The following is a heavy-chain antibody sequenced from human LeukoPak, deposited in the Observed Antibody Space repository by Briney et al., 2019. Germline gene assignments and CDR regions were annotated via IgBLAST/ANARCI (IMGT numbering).Heavy chain of an antibody. V-gene: IGHV3-21*06. D-gene: IGHD6-25*01. CDR1: RFSFSTSW. J-gene: IGHJ4*02. CDR3: ARDPSEASHPYYFDY. Sequence: GGSLRLSCAVSRFSFSTSWMNWVRPAPGKGLEWVSSISSSSSSIYYADSVKGRFTISRDNAKSSLYLQMNSLRADDTAVYFCARDPSEASHPYYFDYWGQGILVTVSS. CDR2: ISSSSSSI.